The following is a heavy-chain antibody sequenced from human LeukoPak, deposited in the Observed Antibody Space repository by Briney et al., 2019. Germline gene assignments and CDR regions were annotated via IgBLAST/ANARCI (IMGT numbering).Heavy chain of an antibody. CDR1: SGSISNYY. J-gene: IGHJ3*02. Sequence: PSETLSLTCTGSSGSISNYYWSWIRQPPGKGLEWIGYIYYSESTKYNPSLKSRLTISVDTPKNQFSLRLTSVTAADTAVYYCARHISGATKELSAFDIWGQGTMVNVSS. CDR2: IYYSEST. CDR3: ARHISGATKELSAFDI. V-gene: IGHV4-59*08. D-gene: IGHD1-20*01.